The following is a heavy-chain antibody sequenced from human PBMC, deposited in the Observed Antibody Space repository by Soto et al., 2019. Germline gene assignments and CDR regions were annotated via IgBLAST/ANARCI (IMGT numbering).Heavy chain of an antibody. CDR2: IWYDGSNK. CDR1: GFTFSSYG. CDR3: ASAYDSSGYYEIDP. V-gene: IGHV3-33*01. Sequence: QVQLVESGGGVVQPGRSLRLSCAASGFTFSSYGMHWVRQAPGKGLEWVAVIWYDGSNKYYADSGKGRFTISRDNSKNTLYLQMNSLRAEDTAVYYCASAYDSSGYYEIDPWGQGTLVTVSS. D-gene: IGHD3-22*01. J-gene: IGHJ5*02.